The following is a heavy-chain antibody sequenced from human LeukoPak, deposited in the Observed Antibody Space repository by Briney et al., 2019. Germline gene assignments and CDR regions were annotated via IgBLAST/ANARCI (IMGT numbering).Heavy chain of an antibody. Sequence: GGSLRLSCAASGFTFSRYWMHWIRQAPGKGLVWVSRADYDGSDTSYADSVRGRFTISRDNAKNTLYLQMNSLSAEDTAVYYCATLAAAGTNYWGQGTLVTVSS. CDR2: ADYDGSDT. V-gene: IGHV3-74*01. CDR1: GFTFSRYW. CDR3: ATLAAAGTNY. J-gene: IGHJ4*02. D-gene: IGHD6-13*01.